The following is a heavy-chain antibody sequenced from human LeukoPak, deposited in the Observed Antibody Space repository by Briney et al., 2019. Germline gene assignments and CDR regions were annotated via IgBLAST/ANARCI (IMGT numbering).Heavy chain of an antibody. CDR3: AKSGSGSYYIRNFDY. CDR2: IYYSGST. Sequence: PSETLSLTCTVSGGSISSGGYYWSWIRQPPGKGLEWIGYIYYSGSTYYNPSLKSRVTISVDTSKNQFSLKLSSVTAADTAVYYCAKSGSGSYYIRNFDYWGQGTLVTVSS. V-gene: IGHV4-30-2*01. D-gene: IGHD3-10*01. CDR1: GGSISSGGYY. J-gene: IGHJ4*02.